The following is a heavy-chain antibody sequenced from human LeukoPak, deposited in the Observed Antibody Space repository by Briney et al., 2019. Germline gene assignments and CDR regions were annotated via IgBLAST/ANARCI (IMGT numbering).Heavy chain of an antibody. Sequence: SETLSLTCTVSGGSISSSSYYWGWIRQPPGKGLEWIGSIYYSGSTYYNPSLKSRVTISVDTSKNQFSLKLSSVTAADTAVYYCARGPLRLEWLFYSSLKRKDNYFDYWGQGTLVTVSS. D-gene: IGHD3-3*01. CDR1: GGSISSSSYY. CDR3: ARGPLRLEWLFYSSLKRKDNYFDY. J-gene: IGHJ4*02. CDR2: IYYSGST. V-gene: IGHV4-39*07.